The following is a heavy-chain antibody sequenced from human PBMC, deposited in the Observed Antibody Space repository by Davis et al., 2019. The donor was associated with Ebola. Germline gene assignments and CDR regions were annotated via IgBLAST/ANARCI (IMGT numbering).Heavy chain of an antibody. Sequence: PGGSLRLSCEASGFTFTNYAMSWVRQGPGQGLEWVAGISGAGYNTYHADSVKGRFTISSDNSKNTLYLQMNSLSADDTAVYYCATCGFCVSSSGIDYRGQGTLVTVSS. V-gene: IGHV3-23*01. CDR1: GFTFTNYA. J-gene: IGHJ4*02. D-gene: IGHD6-19*01. CDR2: ISGAGYNT. CDR3: ATCGFCVSSSGIDY.